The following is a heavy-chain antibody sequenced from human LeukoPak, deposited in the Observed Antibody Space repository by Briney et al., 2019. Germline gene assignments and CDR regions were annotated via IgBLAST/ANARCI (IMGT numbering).Heavy chain of an antibody. CDR3: ARGPPSLQGITIFGSRYPHFDY. D-gene: IGHD3-3*01. CDR2: IYDSGST. Sequence: SETLSLTCTVSGGSIRSSYYYWGWIRQPPGKGLEWIGSIYDSGSTYYNPSLKSRVTISVDTPKNQFSLKLSSVTAADTAVYYCARGPPSLQGITIFGSRYPHFDYWGQGTLVTVSS. CDR1: GGSIRSSYYY. J-gene: IGHJ4*02. V-gene: IGHV4-39*07.